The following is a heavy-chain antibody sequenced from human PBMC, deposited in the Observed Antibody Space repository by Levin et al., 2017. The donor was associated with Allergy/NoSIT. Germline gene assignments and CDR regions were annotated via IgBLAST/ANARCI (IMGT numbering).Heavy chain of an antibody. V-gene: IGHV3-48*01. CDR2: ISISSRTK. J-gene: IGHJ5*02. Sequence: GGSLRLSCVASNFTFSAYGMNWVRQPPGKGLEWISYISISSRTKYYADSVKGRFTVSRDNNENSLYLEMKSLRTDDTAVYYCVREGSYFDPSGDRSNPKFDLWGPGVLVAVSS. CDR3: VREGSYFDPSGDRSNPKFDL. CDR1: NFTFSAYG. D-gene: IGHD2-21*01.